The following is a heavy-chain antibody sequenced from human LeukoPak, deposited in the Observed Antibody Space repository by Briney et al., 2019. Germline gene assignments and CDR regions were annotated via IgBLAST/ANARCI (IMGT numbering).Heavy chain of an antibody. Sequence: ESGGSLRLSCAASGFTFSNAWMSWVRQAPGKGLEWVGRIKSKTDGGTTDYAAPVKGRFTISRDDSKNTLYLQMNSLKTEDTAVYYCTTAVHSYGSGCYFDYWGQGTLVTVSS. J-gene: IGHJ4*02. V-gene: IGHV3-15*01. CDR2: IKSKTDGGTT. D-gene: IGHD5-18*01. CDR3: TTAVHSYGSGCYFDY. CDR1: GFTFSNAW.